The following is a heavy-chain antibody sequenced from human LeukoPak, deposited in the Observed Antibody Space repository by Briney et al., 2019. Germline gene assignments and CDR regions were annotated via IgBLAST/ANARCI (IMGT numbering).Heavy chain of an antibody. CDR1: GYTFTSYG. D-gene: IGHD6-13*01. Sequence: ASVKVSCKASGYTFTSYGISWVRQAPGQGLEWMGWISAYNGNTNYAQKLQGRVTMTTDTSTSTAYMELRSLRSDDTAVYYCARSTQGGSSSWYPYYYYYMDVWGKGTTVTVSS. CDR3: ARSTQGGSSSWYPYYYYYMDV. CDR2: ISAYNGNT. J-gene: IGHJ6*03. V-gene: IGHV1-18*01.